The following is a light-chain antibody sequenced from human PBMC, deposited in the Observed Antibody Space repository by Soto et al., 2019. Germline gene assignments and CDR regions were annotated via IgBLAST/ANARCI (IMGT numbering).Light chain of an antibody. CDR3: LHDSTYPLT. V-gene: IGKV1-5*03. CDR1: EKIDNW. Sequence: DIQMTQSPSSLSASVGDRVTITCRASEKIDNWLAWFQQKPGKAPKLLIYKASTVESGVPSRFSGSGSGTEFTLNISSLHTYECESYYCLHDSTYPLTFGGGTMVDI. CDR2: KAS. J-gene: IGKJ4*01.